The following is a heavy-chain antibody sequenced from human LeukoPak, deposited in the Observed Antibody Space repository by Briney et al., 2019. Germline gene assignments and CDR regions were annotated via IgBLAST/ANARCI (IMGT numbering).Heavy chain of an antibody. D-gene: IGHD6-19*01. Sequence: SETLSLTCTVSGGSISSYYWSWVRQPPGKGLEWIGYIYYSGSTNYNPSLKSRVTISVDTSKNQFSLKLSSVTAADTAVYYCARDGIAVAGTLLYWYFDLWGRGTLVTASS. CDR2: IYYSGST. V-gene: IGHV4-59*01. CDR1: GGSISSYY. CDR3: ARDGIAVAGTLLYWYFDL. J-gene: IGHJ2*01.